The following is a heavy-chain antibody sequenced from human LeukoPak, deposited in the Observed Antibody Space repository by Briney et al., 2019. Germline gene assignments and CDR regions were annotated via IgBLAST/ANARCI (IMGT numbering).Heavy chain of an antibody. D-gene: IGHD2-2*02. CDR3: TKARSASSSSCHNY. CDR1: GFTFSNYS. V-gene: IGHV3-23*01. Sequence: GGSLRLSCPASGFTFSNYSMAWVRQAPGKGLEWVSSISGSDTSTYYADSVKGRFTISRDNSKNTLELQMDSLRAEDTAVYYCTKARSASSSSCHNYWDQGILVTVSS. CDR2: ISGSDTST. J-gene: IGHJ4*02.